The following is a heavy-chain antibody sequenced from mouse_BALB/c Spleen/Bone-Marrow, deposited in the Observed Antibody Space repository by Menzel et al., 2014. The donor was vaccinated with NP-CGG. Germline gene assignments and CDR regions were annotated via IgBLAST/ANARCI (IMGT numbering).Heavy chain of an antibody. Sequence: EVKLVESGGGLVQPGGSRKLSRTASGFTFSSFGMHWVRQAPEKGLEWVAYISSDSDTIYYADTVKGRFTISRDNPKNTLFLQMTSLRSEDTAMYYCTRDHDYDWYFDVWGAGTTVTVSS. V-gene: IGHV5-17*02. CDR3: TRDHDYDWYFDV. CDR2: ISSDSDTI. D-gene: IGHD2-4*01. CDR1: GFTFSSFG. J-gene: IGHJ1*01.